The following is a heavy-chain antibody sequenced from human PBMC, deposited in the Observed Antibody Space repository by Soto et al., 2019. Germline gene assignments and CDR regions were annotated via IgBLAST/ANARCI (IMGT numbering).Heavy chain of an antibody. V-gene: IGHV1-69*13. CDR1: GGTFSSYA. J-gene: IGHJ5*02. CDR2: IIPIFGTA. Sequence: ASVKVSCKASGGTFSSYAISWVRQAPGQGLEWMGGIIPIFGTANYAQKFQGRVTITADESTSTAYMELSSLRSEDTAVYYCARGYSSSARFDPWGQGTLVTVSS. CDR3: ARGYSSSARFDP. D-gene: IGHD6-6*01.